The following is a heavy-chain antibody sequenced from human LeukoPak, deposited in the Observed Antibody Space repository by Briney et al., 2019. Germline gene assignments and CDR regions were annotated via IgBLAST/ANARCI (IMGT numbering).Heavy chain of an antibody. Sequence: ASVKVSCKASGYTFTGYYMHWVRQAPGQGLEWMGWIIPHSGGTDYAQKFQGRVTMTRDTSISTAYMELSRLRSDDTAMYYCARAPQWEPMDYRGQGTLVSVSS. V-gene: IGHV1-2*02. CDR2: IIPHSGGT. CDR3: ARAPQWEPMDY. CDR1: GYTFTGYY. D-gene: IGHD1-26*01. J-gene: IGHJ4*02.